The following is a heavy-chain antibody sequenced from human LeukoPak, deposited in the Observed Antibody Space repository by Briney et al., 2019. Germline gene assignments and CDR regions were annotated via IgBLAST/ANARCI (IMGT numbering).Heavy chain of an antibody. Sequence: PSETLSLTCTVSGGSISSGTYYWTWIRQPAGKGLEWIARIYGNGNTNYNPSLKSRVTISVDTSKNQFSLKLSSVTAADTAMYYCATDHYYDSKLDPWGQGTLVTVSS. CDR1: GGSISSGTYY. D-gene: IGHD3-22*01. V-gene: IGHV4-61*02. J-gene: IGHJ5*02. CDR3: ATDHYYDSKLDP. CDR2: IYGNGNT.